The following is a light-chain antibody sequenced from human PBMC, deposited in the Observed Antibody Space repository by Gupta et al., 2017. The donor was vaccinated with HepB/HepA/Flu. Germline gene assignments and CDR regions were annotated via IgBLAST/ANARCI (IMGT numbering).Light chain of an antibody. V-gene: IGLV1-40*01. CDR2: GNN. J-gene: IGLJ3*02. CDR1: SSNIGAGYD. Sequence: QSVVTQPPSVSGAPGQRVTISCTGSSSNIGAGYDVHWYQQLPGTAPKLLIYGNNNRPSGVPDRFSGSKSGTSDSLVITGLQAEDEADYYCQSYDTSLSGVVFGGGTMLTVL. CDR3: QSYDTSLSGVV.